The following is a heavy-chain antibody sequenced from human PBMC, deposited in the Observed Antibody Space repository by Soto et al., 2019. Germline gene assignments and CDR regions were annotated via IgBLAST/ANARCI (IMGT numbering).Heavy chain of an antibody. CDR2: TNSDGTDS. V-gene: IGHV3-43D*04. Sequence: TGGSLRLSCAAAGFDFGDYAMHWVRQVPGKGLEWVSLTNSDGTDSYYMDSVKGRFTISRDNAKSTLYLQMDRLRPEDTALYFCAKSLYYYDSSPLDHWGQGTLVTVSS. J-gene: IGHJ4*02. D-gene: IGHD3-22*01. CDR1: GFDFGDYA. CDR3: AKSLYYYDSSPLDH.